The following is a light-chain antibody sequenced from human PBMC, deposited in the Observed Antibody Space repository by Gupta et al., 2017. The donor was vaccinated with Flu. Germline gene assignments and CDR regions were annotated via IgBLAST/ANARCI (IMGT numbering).Light chain of an antibody. V-gene: IGLV3-1*01. CDR1: NLGDKY. CDR3: QAWDSTTGV. J-gene: IGLJ1*01. Sequence: SYELTQPPSVSVSPGQTASITCSGDNLGDKYASWYQPKPGQSPVLVIYKDTKRPSGIPERFSGSNSGNTATLTISGTQAMDEADYYCQAWDSTTGVFGTGTKVTVL. CDR2: KDT.